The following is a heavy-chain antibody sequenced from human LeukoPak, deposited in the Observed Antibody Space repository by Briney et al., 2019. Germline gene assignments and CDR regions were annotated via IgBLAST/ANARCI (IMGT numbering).Heavy chain of an antibody. D-gene: IGHD5-18*01. CDR2: FDPEDGET. CDR1: GYTLTELS. Sequence: GASVKVSCKVSGYTLTELSMHWVRQAPGKGLEWMGGFDPEDGETIYAQKFQGRVTMTEDTSTDTAYMELSSLRSEDTAVYYCATDLGTAMVRKVFDYWGQGTLVTVSS. V-gene: IGHV1-24*01. CDR3: ATDLGTAMVRKVFDY. J-gene: IGHJ4*02.